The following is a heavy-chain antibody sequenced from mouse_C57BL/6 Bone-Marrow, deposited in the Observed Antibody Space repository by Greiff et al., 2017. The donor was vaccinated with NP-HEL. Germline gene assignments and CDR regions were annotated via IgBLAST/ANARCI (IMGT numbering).Heavy chain of an antibody. CDR2: IYIGNGYT. CDR1: GYTFTSYG. CDR3: ARKGTWERYFDV. D-gene: IGHD4-1*01. Sequence: EVHLVESGAELVRPGSSVKMSCKTSGYTFTSYGINWVKQRPGQGLEWIGYIYIGNGYTEYNEKFKGKATLTSDTSSSISYMQLSSLTSEDSAIYFCARKGTWERYFDVWGTGTTVTVSS. V-gene: IGHV1-58*01. J-gene: IGHJ1*03.